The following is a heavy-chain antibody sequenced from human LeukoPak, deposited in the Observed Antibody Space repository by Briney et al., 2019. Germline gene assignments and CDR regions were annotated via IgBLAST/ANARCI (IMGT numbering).Heavy chain of an antibody. CDR1: GGSISGYN. V-gene: IGHV4-59*12. D-gene: IGHD3-10*01. CDR3: ARDETHFYGSGSSNWFDP. Sequence: PSETLSLTCAVSGGSISGYNWSWLRPPPGKGREWIGNIYYSGTTIYNPSHKSRLTISLDTSKNQFSLNLSPVTAADTAVYYCARDETHFYGSGSSNWFDPWGQGILVTVSS. J-gene: IGHJ5*02. CDR2: IYYSGTT.